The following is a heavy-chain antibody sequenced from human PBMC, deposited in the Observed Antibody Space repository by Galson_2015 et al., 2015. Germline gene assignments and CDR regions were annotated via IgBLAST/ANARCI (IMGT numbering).Heavy chain of an antibody. D-gene: IGHD3-16*02. J-gene: IGHJ4*02. CDR1: GGSISSGGYY. Sequence: TLSLTCTVSGGSISSGGYYWSWIRQHPGKGLEWIGYIYYSGSTYYNPSLKSRVTISVDTSKNQFSLKLSSVTAADTAVYYCARGPDTPSFGGSYRLSYFDYWGQGTLVTVSS. CDR3: ARGPDTPSFGGSYRLSYFDY. CDR2: IYYSGST. V-gene: IGHV4-31*03.